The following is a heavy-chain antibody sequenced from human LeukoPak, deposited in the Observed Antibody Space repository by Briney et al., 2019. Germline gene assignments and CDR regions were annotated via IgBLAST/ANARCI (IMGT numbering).Heavy chain of an antibody. CDR3: ARLYYGSGSYSWYYYYYMDV. D-gene: IGHD3-10*01. CDR1: GYIFTSYW. Sequence: KPGESLKISCKGSGYIFTSYWIGWVRQMPGKGLEWMGIIYPGDSDTRYSPSFQGQVTISADKSISTAYLQWSSLKASDTAMYYCARLYYGSGSYSWYYYYYMDVWGKGTTVTVSS. J-gene: IGHJ6*03. V-gene: IGHV5-51*01. CDR2: IYPGDSDT.